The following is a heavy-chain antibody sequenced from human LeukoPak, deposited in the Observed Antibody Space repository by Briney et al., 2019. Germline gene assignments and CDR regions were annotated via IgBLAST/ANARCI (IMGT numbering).Heavy chain of an antibody. J-gene: IGHJ4*02. V-gene: IGHV6-1*01. CDR2: TYYKSAWYN. Sequence: SQTLSLTCAISGDSVSRDSIAWNWIRQSPSRGLEWLGRTYYKSAWYNDYAVSVKGRIIINPDTSKNQFSLQLNSVTPEDTAVYYCARGTGWPQFDYWGQGTLVAVSS. CDR3: ARGTGWPQFDY. CDR1: GDSVSRDSIA. D-gene: IGHD6-19*01.